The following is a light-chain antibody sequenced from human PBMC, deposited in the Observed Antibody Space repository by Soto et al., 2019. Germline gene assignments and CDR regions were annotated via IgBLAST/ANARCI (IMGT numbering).Light chain of an antibody. Sequence: DLQMTQSPSSLSASVGDRVTITCQASQDISNYLNWYQQKPGKAPKLLIYDASNLETGVPSRFSGSGSGTDFSFTISSLQPEDIATYYCQQRSNWDTFGQGTKLEIK. CDR3: QQRSNWDT. J-gene: IGKJ2*01. V-gene: IGKV1-33*01. CDR2: DAS. CDR1: QDISNY.